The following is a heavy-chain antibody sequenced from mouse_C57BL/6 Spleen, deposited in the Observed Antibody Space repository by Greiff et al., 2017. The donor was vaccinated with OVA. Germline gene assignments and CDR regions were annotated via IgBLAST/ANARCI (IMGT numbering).Heavy chain of an antibody. J-gene: IGHJ1*03. CDR2: ISSGSSTI. CDR1: GFTFSDYG. V-gene: IGHV5-17*01. CDR3: ARGYSNYHWYFDV. Sequence: EVHLVESGGGLVKPGGSLKLSCAASGFTFSDYGMHWVRQAPEKGLEWVAYISSGSSTIYYADTVKGRFTISRDNAKNTLFLQMTSLRSEDTAMYYCARGYSNYHWYFDVWGTGTTVTVSS. D-gene: IGHD2-5*01.